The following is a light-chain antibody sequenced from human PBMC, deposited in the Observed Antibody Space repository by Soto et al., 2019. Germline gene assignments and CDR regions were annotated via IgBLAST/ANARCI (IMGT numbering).Light chain of an antibody. CDR3: QQYGGSPIT. CDR1: QSVTSK. V-gene: IGKV3-20*01. J-gene: IGKJ5*01. Sequence: EVVLTQSPGTLSLSPGDRATLSCGASQSVTSKLAWYKQKPGQAPRLLISGASNRATGIPDRFSGSGSGTEFTLTISRLQPDDFELYFCQQYGGSPITFGLGTRLEIK. CDR2: GAS.